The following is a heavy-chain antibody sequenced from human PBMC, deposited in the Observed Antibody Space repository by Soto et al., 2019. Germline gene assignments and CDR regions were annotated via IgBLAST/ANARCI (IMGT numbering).Heavy chain of an antibody. CDR3: ARDLGRIAAAGNYHFDY. CDR2: IKQDGTEK. CDR1: GFTFSRYW. Sequence: GGSLRLSCAASGFTFSRYWMNWVRQAPGKGLEWVANIKQDGTEKSYVDSVKGRFTISRDNAKNSLYLQMNSLRAEDTAVYYCARDLGRIAAAGNYHFDYWGQGTLVTVSS. D-gene: IGHD6-13*01. V-gene: IGHV3-7*01. J-gene: IGHJ4*02.